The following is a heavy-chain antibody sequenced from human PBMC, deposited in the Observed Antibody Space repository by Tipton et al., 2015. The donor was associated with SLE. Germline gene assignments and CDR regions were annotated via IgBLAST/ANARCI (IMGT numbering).Heavy chain of an antibody. V-gene: IGHV4-34*01. CDR1: GGSFSGYF. D-gene: IGHD3-3*01. Sequence: TLPLTCAVYGGSFSGYFWSWIRQLPDKGLEWIGEINHSGTTNCNPSLKSRVTISVDTSKNQFSLKLSSVTAADTAVYYCARGGSKHYDFWGRQMGPHAFDIWGQETKVTVSS. J-gene: IGHJ3*02. CDR3: ARGGSKHYDFWGRQMGPHAFDI. CDR2: INHSGTT.